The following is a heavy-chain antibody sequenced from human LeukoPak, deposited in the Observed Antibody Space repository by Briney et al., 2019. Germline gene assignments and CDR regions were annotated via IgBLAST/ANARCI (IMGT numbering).Heavy chain of an antibody. CDR2: ISSSGSTI. Sequence: PGGSLRLSCAASGFTFSSYEMNWVRQAPGKGLEWVSYISSSGSTIYYADSVKGQFTISRDNAKNSLYLQMNSLRAEDTAVYYCARDHYYDRNYYGMDVWGKGTTVTVSS. CDR3: ARDHYYDRNYYGMDV. D-gene: IGHD3-22*01. CDR1: GFTFSSYE. J-gene: IGHJ6*04. V-gene: IGHV3-48*03.